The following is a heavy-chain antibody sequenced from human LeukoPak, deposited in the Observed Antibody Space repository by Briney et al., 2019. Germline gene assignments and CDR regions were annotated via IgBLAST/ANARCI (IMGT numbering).Heavy chain of an antibody. D-gene: IGHD4-23*01. CDR1: GGSISSGSYY. CDR2: IYTSGST. CDR3: ARDDYGGNFDY. Sequence: SQTLSLTCTVSGGSISSGSYYWSWIRQPAGKGLEWIGRIYTSGSTNYNPSLKSRVTISVDTSKNQFSQKLSSVTAADTAVYYCARDDYGGNFDYWGQGTLVTVSS. V-gene: IGHV4-61*02. J-gene: IGHJ4*02.